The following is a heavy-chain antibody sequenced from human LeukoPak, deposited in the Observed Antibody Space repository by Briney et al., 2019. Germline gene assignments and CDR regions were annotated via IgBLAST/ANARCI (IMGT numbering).Heavy chain of an antibody. CDR3: ARVPGTSGGSRLDP. D-gene: IGHD1/OR15-1a*01. CDR2: IWYDGSTK. CDR1: GFTFSNYG. Sequence: GGSLRLSCAASGFTFSNYGMHWVRQAPGKGLEWMAIIWYDGSTKYYADSVKGRFTISRDNSKNTLYLQMNSLRAEDTAVYYCARVPGTSGGSRLDPWGQGTLVTVSS. J-gene: IGHJ5*02. V-gene: IGHV3-33*01.